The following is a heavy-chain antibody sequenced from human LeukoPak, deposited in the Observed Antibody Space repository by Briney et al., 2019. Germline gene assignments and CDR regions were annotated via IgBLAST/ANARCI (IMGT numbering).Heavy chain of an antibody. CDR2: IYYRGST. Sequence: PSETLSLTCTVSGGSINSTSYYWGWIRQPPGKGLEWIGSIYYRGSTHYNPSLKSRVTISVDASKNQFSLRLSSVTAADTAVYYCANYNFWSGYSGGYFDYWGQGILVTVSS. CDR3: ANYNFWSGYSGGYFDY. V-gene: IGHV4-39*01. CDR1: GGSINSTSYY. J-gene: IGHJ4*02. D-gene: IGHD3-3*01.